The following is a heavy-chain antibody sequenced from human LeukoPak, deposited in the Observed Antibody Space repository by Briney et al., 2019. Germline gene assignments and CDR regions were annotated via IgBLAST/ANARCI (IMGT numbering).Heavy chain of an antibody. J-gene: IGHJ5*02. CDR2: ISGGSGDIT. CDR3: ARNLAGDYFPNWFDP. D-gene: IGHD7-27*01. Sequence: GGSLRLSCAVSGFTSSGYTMSWVRQTPGKGLEWVSAISGGSGDITYHADSVKGRFTVSRDNSKNTLFLQLNSLGAEDTAVYYCARNLAGDYFPNWFDPWGQGTLVTVSS. CDR1: GFTSSGYT. V-gene: IGHV3-23*01.